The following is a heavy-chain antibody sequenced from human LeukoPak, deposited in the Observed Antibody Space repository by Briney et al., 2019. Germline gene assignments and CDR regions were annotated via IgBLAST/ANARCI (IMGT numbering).Heavy chain of an antibody. D-gene: IGHD3-22*01. J-gene: IGHJ4*02. CDR1: GYTFTSYD. CDR2: MNPNSGNT. V-gene: IGHV1-8*01. Sequence: ASVKVSCRASGYTFTSYDINWVRQATGQGLEWMGWMNPNSGNTGYAQKFQGRVTMTRNTSTSTAYMELSSLRSEDTAVYYCARVVGYYDSSGYSLYYWGQGTLVTVSS. CDR3: ARVVGYYDSSGYSLYY.